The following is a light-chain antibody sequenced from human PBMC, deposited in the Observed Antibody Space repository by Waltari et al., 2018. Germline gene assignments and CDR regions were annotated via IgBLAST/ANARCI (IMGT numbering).Light chain of an antibody. CDR3: CSYAGSSTLV. J-gene: IGLJ2*01. CDR1: SSDVGRYNL. Sequence: QSALTQPASVSGSPGQSLTLSCTGTSSDVGRYNLVSWYQQHPGKAPKRMIYEGSKRPSGFSNRFSGSKSGNTASLTISGLQAEDEADYYCCSYAGSSTLVFGGGTKLTVL. V-gene: IGLV2-23*01. CDR2: EGS.